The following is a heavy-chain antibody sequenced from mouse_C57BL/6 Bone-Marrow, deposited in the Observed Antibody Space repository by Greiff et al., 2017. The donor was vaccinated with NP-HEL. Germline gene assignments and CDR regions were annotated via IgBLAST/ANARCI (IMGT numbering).Heavy chain of an antibody. Sequence: EVQLQQSGAKLVRPGASVKLSCTASGFNIKDDYMHWVKQRPEQGLEWIGWIDPENGDTEYASKFQGKATITADTSSNTAYLQLSSLTSEDTAVYYCTPGDYAMDYWGQGTSVTVSS. CDR1: GFNIKDDY. V-gene: IGHV14-4*01. CDR3: TPGDYAMDY. CDR2: IDPENGDT. J-gene: IGHJ4*01.